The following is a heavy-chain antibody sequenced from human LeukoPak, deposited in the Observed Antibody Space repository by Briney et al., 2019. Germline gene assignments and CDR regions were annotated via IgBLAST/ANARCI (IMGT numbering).Heavy chain of an antibody. J-gene: IGHJ4*02. CDR2: INPNSGAI. CDR1: GYTFIDFY. Sequence: ASVKVSCKASGYTFIDFYIHWVRQAPGQGLEWMGWINPNSGAIKYSQKFRGRVSMTRDTSITTVYMDLSSLRSDDTALYYCARVKKLMPEFEFWGQGTLVTVSS. CDR3: ARVKKLMPEFEF. V-gene: IGHV1-2*02. D-gene: IGHD2-2*01.